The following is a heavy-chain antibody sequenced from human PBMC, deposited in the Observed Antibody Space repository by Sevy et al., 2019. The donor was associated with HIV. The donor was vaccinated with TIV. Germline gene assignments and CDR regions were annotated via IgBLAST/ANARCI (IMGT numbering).Heavy chain of an antibody. CDR2: IYGNHST. J-gene: IGHJ3*02. D-gene: IGHD3-22*01. CDR3: ARALIVVVVDAFDI. V-gene: IGHV3-66*03. Sequence: GGSLRLSCAASGFTISSNYLSWVRQVPGKGLEWVSVIYGNHSTYYADSVKGRFTISRDNSKNTLYLQMNSLRAEDTAVYYCARALIVVVVDAFDIWGQGTMVTVSS. CDR1: GFTISSNY.